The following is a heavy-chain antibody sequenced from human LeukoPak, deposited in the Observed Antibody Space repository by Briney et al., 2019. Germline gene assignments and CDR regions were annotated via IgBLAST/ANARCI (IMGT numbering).Heavy chain of an antibody. Sequence: GGSLRLSCAPSGFTFSSYAMHWVRQAPGKGMEWVAVISYDGSNKYYADSVKGRFTISRDNSKNTLYLQMSSLRAEDTAVYYCARDRDTAMGYYGMDVWGQGTTVTVSS. CDR1: GFTFSSYA. D-gene: IGHD5-18*01. J-gene: IGHJ6*02. CDR3: ARDRDTAMGYYGMDV. CDR2: ISYDGSNK. V-gene: IGHV3-30-3*01.